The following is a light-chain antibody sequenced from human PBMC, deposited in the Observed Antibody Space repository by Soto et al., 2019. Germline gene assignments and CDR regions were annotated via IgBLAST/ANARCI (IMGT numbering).Light chain of an antibody. Sequence: QSVLTQPPSASGTPGQRVTISCSGSISNIGSSTVNWYQQLQRTTPKLLIYSNNQQPSGVPDRFSGSKSGTSASLAISGLQCEDAGEYYCAACEDSLNGHVFGTGTKLPS. CDR1: ISNIGSST. CDR2: SNN. CDR3: AACEDSLNGHV. J-gene: IGLJ1*01. V-gene: IGLV1-44*01.